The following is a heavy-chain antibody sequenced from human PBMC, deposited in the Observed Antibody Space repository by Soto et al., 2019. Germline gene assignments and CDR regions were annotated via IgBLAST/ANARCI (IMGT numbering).Heavy chain of an antibody. J-gene: IGHJ4*02. CDR3: ARENSGYDPTGSFDY. Sequence: QVQLQESGPGLVKPSQTLSLTCTVSGGSISSSSYYWSWLRQPPAKGREWIGYIYYSGSTYYNTSLKSRVTISVDTSKNQFSLKLNSVTAADTAVYYCARENSGYDPTGSFDYWGQGTLVTVSS. D-gene: IGHD5-12*01. V-gene: IGHV4-30-4*01. CDR1: GGSISSSSYY. CDR2: IYYSGST.